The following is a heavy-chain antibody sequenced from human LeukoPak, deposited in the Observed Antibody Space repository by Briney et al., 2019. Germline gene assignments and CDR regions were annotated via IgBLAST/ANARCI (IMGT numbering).Heavy chain of an antibody. Sequence: SETLSLTCTVSGGSISSYYWSWIRQPPGKGLEWIGYIYYSGSTNYNPSLKSRVTISVDTSKNQFSLKLSSVTAADTAVYYCARESLEDTYYYYVDVWGKGTTVTVSS. V-gene: IGHV4-59*01. CDR3: ARESLEDTYYYYVDV. D-gene: IGHD2-15*01. J-gene: IGHJ6*03. CDR1: GGSISSYY. CDR2: IYYSGST.